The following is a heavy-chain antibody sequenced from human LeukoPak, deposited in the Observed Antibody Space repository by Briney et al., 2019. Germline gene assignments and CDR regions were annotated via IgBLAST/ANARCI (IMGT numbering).Heavy chain of an antibody. V-gene: IGHV1-2*02. D-gene: IGHD1-1*01. CDR3: ARDDNFQFDS. CDR2: INPNTGGT. J-gene: IGHJ4*02. CDR1: GYTFTAYY. Sequence: ASVKVSCKASGYTFTAYYMHWVRQAPGQGLEWMGWINPNTGGTNYAPKFQGRVTMTRDTSISTAYMVLSSLTFDDTAVYYCARDDNFQFDSWGQGTLATVSS.